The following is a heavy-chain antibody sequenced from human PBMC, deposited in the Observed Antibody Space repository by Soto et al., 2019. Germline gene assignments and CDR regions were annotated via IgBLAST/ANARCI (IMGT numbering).Heavy chain of an antibody. V-gene: IGHV2-5*02. J-gene: IGHJ4*02. CDR2: IYWDDDK. CDR1: GFSLRTSGMG. CDR3: AHYSSTSSFDY. D-gene: IGHD6-13*01. Sequence: QITLKESGPTLVKPTQTFTLACTLSGFSLRTSGMGVGWIRQPPGKALEWLALIYWDDDKRYSPSLKSRLTITKDTSKNQVVLTMTNMDPVDTATYYCAHYSSTSSFDYWGQGTLVTVSS.